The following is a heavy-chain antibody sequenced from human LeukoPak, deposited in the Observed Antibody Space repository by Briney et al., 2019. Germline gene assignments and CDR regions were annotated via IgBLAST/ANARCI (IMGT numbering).Heavy chain of an antibody. CDR2: IIPIFGTA. CDR1: GGTFSSYA. V-gene: IGHV1-69*05. J-gene: IGHJ4*02. CDR3: ARGGSGYLLVV. D-gene: IGHD3-22*01. Sequence: SVKVSCKASGGTFSSYAISWVRQAPGQGLEWMGGIIPIFGTANYAQKFQGRVTMTRDMSTSTVYMELSSLRSEDTAVYYCARGGSGYLLVVWGQGTLVTVSS.